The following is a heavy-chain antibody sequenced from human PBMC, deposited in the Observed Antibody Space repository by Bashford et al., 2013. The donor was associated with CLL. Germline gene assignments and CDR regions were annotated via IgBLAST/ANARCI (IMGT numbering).Heavy chain of an antibody. CDR2: ISGSAGST. V-gene: IGHV3-23*01. D-gene: IGHD3-10*01. CDR3: AKAPTYYYGSDHYFDS. J-gene: IGHJ4*02. CDR1: GFTFSDYA. Sequence: GGSLRLSCAVSGFTFSDYAVSWVRQAPGKGPEWVSAISGSAGSTYYSDSVTGRFTISRDNFKNTLYLQMNFLSAEDTAVYYCAKAPTYYYGSDHYFDSWGQGTLVTVSS.